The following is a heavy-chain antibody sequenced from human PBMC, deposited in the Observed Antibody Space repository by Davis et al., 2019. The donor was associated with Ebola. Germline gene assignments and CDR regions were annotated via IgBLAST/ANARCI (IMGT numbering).Heavy chain of an antibody. Sequence: SQTLSLTCAISGDRVSRNSAAWNWIRQSPSRGLELLGRTYYRSKWYNDYAVSVKSRITINPDTSKNQFSLKLSSVTAADTAVYYCASELVTTGGNWFDPWGQGTLVTVSS. V-gene: IGHV6-1*01. D-gene: IGHD4-11*01. CDR1: GDRVSRNSAA. CDR3: ASELVTTGGNWFDP. J-gene: IGHJ5*02. CDR2: TYYRSKWYN.